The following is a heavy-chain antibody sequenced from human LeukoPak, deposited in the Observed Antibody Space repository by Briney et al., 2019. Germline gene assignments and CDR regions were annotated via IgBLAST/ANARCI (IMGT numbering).Heavy chain of an antibody. CDR2: INTDGSTT. CDR1: GLTFNTYW. D-gene: IGHD5-12*01. Sequence: PGGSLRLSCAASGLTFNTYWMHWVRQAPREGLVWVSRINTDGSTTSYADSVKARFTIYRDYAKNTLSLQMNNLRAEDTAVYYCATGRSGYGYWGQGTLVTVSS. V-gene: IGHV3-74*01. CDR3: ATGRSGYGY. J-gene: IGHJ4*02.